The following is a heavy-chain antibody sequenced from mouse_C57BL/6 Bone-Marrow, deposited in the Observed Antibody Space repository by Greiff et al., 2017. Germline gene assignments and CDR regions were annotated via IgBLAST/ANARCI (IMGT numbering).Heavy chain of an antibody. V-gene: IGHV1-59*01. CDR3: AGSGAY. Sequence: QVQLQQPGAELVRPGTSVTLSCKASGYTFTSYWMRWVKQRPGQGLEWIGVIDPSDSYTNYNQKFKGKATLTVDTSSSTAYMQLSSLTSEDSAVCYCAGSGAYWGQGTLVTVSA. CDR1: GYTFTSYW. D-gene: IGHD1-1*01. J-gene: IGHJ3*01. CDR2: IDPSDSYT.